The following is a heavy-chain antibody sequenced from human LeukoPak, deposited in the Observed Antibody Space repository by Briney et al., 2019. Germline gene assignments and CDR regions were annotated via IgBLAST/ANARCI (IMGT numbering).Heavy chain of an antibody. D-gene: IGHD3-10*01. V-gene: IGHV3-7*01. CDR1: GFTFSTYS. CDR3: ARLPMVRGVIIPNWFDP. Sequence: PGGSLRLSCAASGFTFSTYSMNWVRQAPGKGLEWVANIKQDGSEEYYVDSVKGRFTISRDNAKNSLYLQMNSPRAEDTAVYYCARLPMVRGVIIPNWFDPWGQGTLVTVSS. CDR2: IKQDGSEE. J-gene: IGHJ5*02.